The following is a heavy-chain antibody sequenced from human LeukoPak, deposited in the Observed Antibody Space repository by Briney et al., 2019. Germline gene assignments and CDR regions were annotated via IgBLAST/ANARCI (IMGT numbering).Heavy chain of an antibody. Sequence: GGSLRLSCEASGITFSSYDMSWVRQAPGKGLEWISAISDRGKTDYADSVKGRFTISRDNSKNTLYLQLSSLRAEDTAMYYCAKLPTIFRVADSFDIWGQGTFVTVSS. CDR2: ISDRGKT. CDR3: AKLPTIFRVADSFDI. V-gene: IGHV3-23*01. D-gene: IGHD3-3*01. J-gene: IGHJ3*02. CDR1: GITFSSYD.